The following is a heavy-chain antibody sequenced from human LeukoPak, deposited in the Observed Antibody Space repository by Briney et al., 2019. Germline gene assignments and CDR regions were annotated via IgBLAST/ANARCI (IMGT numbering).Heavy chain of an antibody. V-gene: IGHV4-59*08. D-gene: IGHD3-10*01. CDR1: GGSINNYY. Sequence: PSDTLSLTCTGSGGSINNYYWSWIRQPPGKGLEWIGYIYYNGNTNYNPSLTSRVTISVDTSKNQFSLNLSSVTAADTAMYYCTRQGSYFNYWGQGTLVTVSS. CDR2: IYYNGNT. CDR3: TRQGSYFNY. J-gene: IGHJ4*02.